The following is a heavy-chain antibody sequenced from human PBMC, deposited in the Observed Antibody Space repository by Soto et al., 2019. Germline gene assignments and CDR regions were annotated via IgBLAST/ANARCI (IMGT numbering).Heavy chain of an antibody. V-gene: IGHV3-23*01. CDR3: ARDASGPLEY. CDR1: GFTFSSYA. D-gene: IGHD6-19*01. J-gene: IGHJ4*02. Sequence: GGSLRLSCAASGFTFSSYAMSWVRQAPGKGLEWVSFSHSDGSTHYTDSVRGRFTISRDNSENTLYLQMDRLRVDDTAVYFCARDASGPLEYSGQGTMVTVPS. CDR2: FSHSDGST.